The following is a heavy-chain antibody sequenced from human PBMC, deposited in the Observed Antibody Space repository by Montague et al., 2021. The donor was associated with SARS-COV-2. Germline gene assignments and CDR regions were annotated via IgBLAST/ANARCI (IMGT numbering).Heavy chain of an antibody. J-gene: IGHJ6*02. CDR3: ARSIGEFWGGYEDYYSAMGV. CDR1: GFTFRSYW. V-gene: IGHV3-74*01. CDR2: IISDGSST. D-gene: IGHD3-3*01. Sequence: SLRLSCAASGFTFRSYWMHWVRQAPGKGLVWVSRIISDGSSTGYADSVKGRFTISRDNAKNTLYLQMNSLRPEDTAVYYCARSIGEFWGGYEDYYSAMGVWGQGTTVTVSS.